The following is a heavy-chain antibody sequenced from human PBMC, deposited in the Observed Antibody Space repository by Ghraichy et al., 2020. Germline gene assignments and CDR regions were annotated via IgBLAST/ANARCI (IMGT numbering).Heavy chain of an antibody. CDR3: ARVPLLWFGELLGGADDAFDI. CDR2: IYYSGST. J-gene: IGHJ3*02. CDR1: GGSISSYY. V-gene: IGHV4-59*01. Sequence: SETLSLTCTVSGGSISSYYWSWIRQPPGKGLEWIGYIYYSGSTNYNPSLKSRVTISVDTSKNQFSLKLSSVTAADTAVYYCARVPLLWFGELLGGADDAFDILGQGTMVTVSS. D-gene: IGHD3-10*01.